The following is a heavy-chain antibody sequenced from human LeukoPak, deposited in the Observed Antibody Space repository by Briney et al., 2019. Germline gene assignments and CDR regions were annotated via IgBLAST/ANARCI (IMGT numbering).Heavy chain of an antibody. CDR2: ISSSSSYI. J-gene: IGHJ6*03. D-gene: IGHD6-25*01. Sequence: GGSLRLSCAASGFTFRNYWMSWVRQAPGKGLEWVSSISSSSSYIYYADSVKGRFTISRDNAKNSLYLQMNSLRADDTAVYYCARFAAGGSYYYMDVWGKGTTVTVSS. CDR1: GFTFRNYW. CDR3: ARFAAGGSYYYMDV. V-gene: IGHV3-21*01.